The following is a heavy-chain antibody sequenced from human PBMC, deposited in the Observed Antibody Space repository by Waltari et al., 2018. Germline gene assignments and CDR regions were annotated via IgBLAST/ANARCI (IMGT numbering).Heavy chain of an antibody. J-gene: IGHJ6*03. CDR2: FIVLLGAA. CDR3: ARDSGPPTFGGVSPYYYMDV. CDR1: GGTLRNYA. Sequence: QVQLVQSGAEVKKPGSSVKVSCKASGGTLRNYAISWVRQAPGQGLEWMGGFIVLLGAADDAQKFQGRLTITADESTSTAYMELSSLRSEDTAIYYCARDSGPPTFGGVSPYYYMDVWGKGTTVIVSS. D-gene: IGHD2-8*02. V-gene: IGHV1-69*01.